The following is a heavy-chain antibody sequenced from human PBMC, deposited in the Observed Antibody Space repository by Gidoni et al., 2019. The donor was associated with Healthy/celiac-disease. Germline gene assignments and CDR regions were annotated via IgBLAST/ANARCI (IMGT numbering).Heavy chain of an antibody. CDR2: IYTSGST. CDR1: GGSISSYY. Sequence: QVQLQESCPGLVKPSETLSLTRTVSGGSISSYYWGWIRQPAGKGLEWIGRIYTSGSTNYNPSLKSRVTMSVDTSKNQFSLKLSSVTAADTAVYYCARVRWAPTRLGPSAYYFDYWGQGTLVTVSS. V-gene: IGHV4-4*07. CDR3: ARVRWAPTRLGPSAYYFDY. D-gene: IGHD3-16*01. J-gene: IGHJ4*02.